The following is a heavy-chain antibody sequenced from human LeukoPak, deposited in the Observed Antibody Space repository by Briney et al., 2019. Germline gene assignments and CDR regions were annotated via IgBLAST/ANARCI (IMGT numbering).Heavy chain of an antibody. V-gene: IGHV3-30-3*01. CDR1: GFTSSNAW. CDR2: ISYDGSNK. Sequence: GGSLRLSCAASGFTSSNAWMSWVRQAPGEGLEWVAVISYDGSNKYYADSVKGRFTISRDNSKNTLYLQMNSLRAEDTAVYYCAIIYIVGAYEYWGQGTLVTVSS. CDR3: AIIYIVGAYEY. J-gene: IGHJ4*02. D-gene: IGHD1-26*01.